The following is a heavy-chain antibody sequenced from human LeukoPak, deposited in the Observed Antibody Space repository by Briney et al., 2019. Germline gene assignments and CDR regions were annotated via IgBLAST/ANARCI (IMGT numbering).Heavy chain of an antibody. Sequence: PGGSLRLSCAASDFTFKTFWMSWVRQAPGRGLEWVANIKQEGGEKYYVDSVKGRFTISRDNARNSLYLQMNSLRAEDTAVYYCARGPTGSWFAFYYWGQGTPVTVSS. V-gene: IGHV3-7*03. CDR1: DFTFKTFW. CDR2: IKQEGGEK. J-gene: IGHJ4*02. CDR3: ARGPTGSWFAFYY. D-gene: IGHD6-13*01.